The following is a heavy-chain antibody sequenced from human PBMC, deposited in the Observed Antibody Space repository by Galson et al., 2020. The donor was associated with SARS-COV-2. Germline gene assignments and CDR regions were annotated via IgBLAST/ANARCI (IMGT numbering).Heavy chain of an antibody. J-gene: IGHJ4*02. V-gene: IGHV4-34*01. CDR1: GGSFSGYY. Sequence: SETLSLTCAVYGGSFSGYYWSWIRQHPGQGLEWIGEINHSGSTNYNPSLKSRVTISVDTSKNQFSLKLSSVTAADTAVYYCARKPRIMITFGGVIVPPSLDYWGQGTLVTVAS. CDR2: INHSGST. CDR3: ARKPRIMITFGGVIVPPSLDY. D-gene: IGHD3-16*02.